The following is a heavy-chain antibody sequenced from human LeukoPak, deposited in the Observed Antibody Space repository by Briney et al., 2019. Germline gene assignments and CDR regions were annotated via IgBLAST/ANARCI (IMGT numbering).Heavy chain of an antibody. CDR1: GFAFGNYG. Sequence: GGSLRLSCRGSGFAFGNYGMTWVRQAPGKGLEWVSAITGSGEGRRYTDAVTGRFTISRDNSRNTLFLQMDSLRADDTTVYYCAKDPNGDYLGAFDFWGPGTLVTVSS. CDR3: AKDPNGDYLGAFDF. V-gene: IGHV3-23*01. CDR2: ITGSGEGR. J-gene: IGHJ3*01. D-gene: IGHD4-17*01.